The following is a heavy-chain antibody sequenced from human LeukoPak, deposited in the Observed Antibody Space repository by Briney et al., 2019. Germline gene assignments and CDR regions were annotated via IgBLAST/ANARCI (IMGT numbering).Heavy chain of an antibody. CDR3: ARETHYYGSGSYDLGY. CDR2: IWYDGSNK. J-gene: IGHJ4*02. CDR1: GFTFSSYG. V-gene: IGHV3-33*01. Sequence: GRSLRLSCAASGFTFSSYGMHWVRQAPGKGLEGVAVIWYDGSNKYYADSVKGRFTISRDNSKNTLYLQMNSLRAEDTAVYYCARETHYYGSGSYDLGYWGQGTLVTVSS. D-gene: IGHD3-10*01.